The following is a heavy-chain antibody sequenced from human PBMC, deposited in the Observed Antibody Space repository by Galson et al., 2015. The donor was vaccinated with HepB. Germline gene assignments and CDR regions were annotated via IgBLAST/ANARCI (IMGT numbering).Heavy chain of an antibody. Sequence: SLRLSCAASGFTFSSYWMHWVRQAPGKGLVWVSRINSDGSSTSYADSVKGRFTISRDNAKNTLYLQMNSLRAEDTAVYYCARDAIVVVPAAIAYYYGMDVWGQGTTVTVSS. V-gene: IGHV3-74*01. CDR3: ARDAIVVVPAAIAYYYGMDV. CDR1: GFTFSSYW. CDR2: INSDGSST. D-gene: IGHD2-2*01. J-gene: IGHJ6*02.